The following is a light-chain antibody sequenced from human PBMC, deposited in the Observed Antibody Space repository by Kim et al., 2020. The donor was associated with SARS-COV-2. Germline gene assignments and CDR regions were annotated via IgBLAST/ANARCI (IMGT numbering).Light chain of an antibody. V-gene: IGLV3-21*04. CDR3: QVWDTSRDHLVV. J-gene: IGLJ2*01. CDR1: NVACKS. CDR2: YDD. Sequence: PGKTATITCERENVACKSVHCYQQTPAQAPVLVLYYDDDRPSGIPERFSGSNSGNTATLTISRVEAGDEADYYCQVWDTSRDHLVVFGGGTQLTVL.